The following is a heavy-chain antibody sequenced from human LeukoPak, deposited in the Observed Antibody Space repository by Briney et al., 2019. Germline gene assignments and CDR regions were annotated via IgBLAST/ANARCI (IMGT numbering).Heavy chain of an antibody. V-gene: IGHV4-31*03. D-gene: IGHD1-26*01. Sequence: RSSETLSLTCTVSGGSVSSGGYYWSWIRQHPGKGLEWIGYIYYSGSTYYNPFLKSRVTISVDTSKNQFSLKLSSVTAADTAVYYCARDQSTGGARHDALDIWGQGTMVTVSS. CDR1: GGSVSSGGYY. J-gene: IGHJ3*02. CDR2: IYYSGST. CDR3: ARDQSTGGARHDALDI.